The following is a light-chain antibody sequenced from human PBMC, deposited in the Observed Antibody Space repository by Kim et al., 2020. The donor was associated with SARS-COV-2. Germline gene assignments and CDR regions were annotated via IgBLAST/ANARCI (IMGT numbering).Light chain of an antibody. V-gene: IGLV1-40*01. CDR3: QSYDRSLSGSV. J-gene: IGLJ3*02. CDR2: DNN. CDR1: TSNIGAGFD. Sequence: QRVTIACAGSTSNIGAGFDVHWYQQLPGTAPKLLIYDNNNRPSGVPDRFSGSRSGASASLAITGLQAEDEADYYCQSYDRSLSGSVFGGGTQLTVL.